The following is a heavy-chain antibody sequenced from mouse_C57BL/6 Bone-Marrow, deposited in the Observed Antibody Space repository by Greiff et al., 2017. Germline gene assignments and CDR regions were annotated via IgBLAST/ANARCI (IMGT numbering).Heavy chain of an antibody. Sequence: QVQLQQSGAELVKPGASVKLSCKASGYTFTSYWMHWVKQRPGRGLEWIGRIDPNSGGTKYNEKFKSKATLTVAKPSSTAYMQLSRLTSEDAAVFECASWGIYGIYVGDATAYWGQGTSVTVSA. CDR2: IDPNSGGT. CDR1: GYTFTSYW. D-gene: IGHD2-1*01. V-gene: IGHV1-72*01. CDR3: ASWGIYGIYVGDATAY. J-gene: IGHJ4*01.